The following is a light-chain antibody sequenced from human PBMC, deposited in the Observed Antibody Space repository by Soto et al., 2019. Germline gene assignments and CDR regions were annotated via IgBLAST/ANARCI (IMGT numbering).Light chain of an antibody. J-gene: IGLJ3*02. CDR3: SSYTSSTTWV. CDR2: EVS. CDR1: SSDVGGYKH. Sequence: QSALTQPASVSGSPGQSITIPCTGSSSDVGGYKHVSWYQQYPGKAPRLMIYEVSNRPSGVSNRFSGSKSGNTASLTISGLQAEDEADYYCSSYTSSTTWVFGGGTKVTVL. V-gene: IGLV2-14*01.